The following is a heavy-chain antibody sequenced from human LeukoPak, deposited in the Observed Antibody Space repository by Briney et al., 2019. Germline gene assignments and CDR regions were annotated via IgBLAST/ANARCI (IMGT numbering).Heavy chain of an antibody. CDR2: ICSKAYGGTR. CDR3: TRRPKYSGSYSAYFDF. V-gene: IGHV3-49*04. CDR1: GFTFGDYA. J-gene: IGHJ4*02. Sequence: GGSLTLSCTASGFTFGDYAMSWVRQAPGKGLEWVGFICSKAYGGTREYAASVKGRFTISRDDSKSIAYLQMNSLKTEDTAVYYCTRRPKYSGSYSAYFDFWGQGTLVTVSS. D-gene: IGHD1-26*01.